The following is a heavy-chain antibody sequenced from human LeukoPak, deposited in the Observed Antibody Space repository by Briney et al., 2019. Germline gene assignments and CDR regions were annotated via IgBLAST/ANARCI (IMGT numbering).Heavy chain of an antibody. D-gene: IGHD3-22*01. CDR2: ISSSGSTI. V-gene: IGHV3-48*03. CDR3: ARETYYYDTTYYYIKYFDY. J-gene: IGHJ4*02. CDR1: GFTFSSYE. Sequence: GGSLRLSCAASGFTFSSYEMNWVRQAPGKGLEWVSYISSSGSTIYYADSVKGRFTISRDNAKNSLYLQMNSLRAEDTAVYYCARETYYYDTTYYYIKYFDYWGQGTLVTVSS.